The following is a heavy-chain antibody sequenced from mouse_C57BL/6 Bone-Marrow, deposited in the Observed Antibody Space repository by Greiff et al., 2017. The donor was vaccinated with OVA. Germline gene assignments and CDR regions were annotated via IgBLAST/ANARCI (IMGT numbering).Heavy chain of an antibody. CDR2: IDPENGDT. CDR3: ATSPLLLRYAWFAY. J-gene: IGHJ3*01. D-gene: IGHD1-1*01. V-gene: IGHV14-4*01. Sequence: EVQRVEPGAELVRPGASVKLSCTASGFTIKDDYMHWVKQRPEQGLEWIGWIDPENGDTDYASKFQGKATITEDTSSNTAYLQLSSLTSEDTAVEYCATSPLLLRYAWFAYWGQGTLVTVSA. CDR1: GFTIKDDY.